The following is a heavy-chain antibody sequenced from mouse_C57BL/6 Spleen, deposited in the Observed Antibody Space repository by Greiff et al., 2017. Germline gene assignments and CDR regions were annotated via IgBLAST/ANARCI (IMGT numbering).Heavy chain of an antibody. CDR3: ARTVVATGLYYFDY. CDR2: IDPSDSYT. V-gene: IGHV1-69*01. Sequence: VQLQQPGAELVMPGASVKLSCKASGYTFTSYWMHWVKQRPGQGLEWIGEIDPSDSYTNYNQKFKGKSTLTVDKSSSTAYMQLSSLTSEDSAVYYCARTVVATGLYYFDYWGQGTTLSVSS. D-gene: IGHD1-1*01. J-gene: IGHJ2*01. CDR1: GYTFTSYW.